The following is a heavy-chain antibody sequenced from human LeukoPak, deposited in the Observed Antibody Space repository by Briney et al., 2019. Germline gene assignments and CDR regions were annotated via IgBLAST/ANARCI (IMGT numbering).Heavy chain of an antibody. V-gene: IGHV4-59*01. D-gene: IGHD3-22*01. CDR3: ARAWVRYDSSGYLFDY. J-gene: IGHJ4*02. CDR1: GGSISSYY. CDR2: IYYSGST. Sequence: PSETLSLTCTVSGGSISSYYWSWIRQPPGKGLEWIGYIYYSGSTNYNPSLKSRVTISVDTSKNQFSLKLSSVTAADTAVYYCARAWVRYDSSGYLFDYWGQGTLVTVSS.